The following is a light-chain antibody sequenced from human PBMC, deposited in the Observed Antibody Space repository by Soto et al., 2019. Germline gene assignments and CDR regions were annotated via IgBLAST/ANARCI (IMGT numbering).Light chain of an antibody. J-gene: IGKJ5*01. Sequence: DIQMTQSPSSLSASVGDRVTITFLASQSISSYLCWYQQKPAKAPKILLYVASTLQSGVPSRFSGSGSGTDFTLTISSLQPEDFATYYCRQSCSTPYTFGQGTRLEIK. V-gene: IGKV1-39*01. CDR3: RQSCSTPYT. CDR1: QSISSY. CDR2: VAS.